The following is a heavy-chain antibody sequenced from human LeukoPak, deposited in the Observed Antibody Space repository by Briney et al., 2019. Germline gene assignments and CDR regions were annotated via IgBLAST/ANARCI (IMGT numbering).Heavy chain of an antibody. V-gene: IGHV4-4*02. CDR2: IYQSGNT. CDR3: ARCTGSTTGLFEY. J-gene: IGHJ4*02. Sequence: SETLSLTCAVSGVSINTPNWWTWVRQPPGKGLEWIGEIYQSGNTKYNPSLKSRITISVDKSKNVFSLKLKSVTAADTAVYYCARCTGSTTGLFEYWGRGTLVTVSS. CDR1: GVSINTPNW. D-gene: IGHD2/OR15-2a*01.